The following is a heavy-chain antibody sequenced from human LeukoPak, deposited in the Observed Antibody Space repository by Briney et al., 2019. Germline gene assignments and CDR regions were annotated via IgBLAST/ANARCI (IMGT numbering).Heavy chain of an antibody. CDR3: ARVVRFCSSTSCSYYDY. CDR2: INPNSGGT. CDR1: GYTFTGYY. Sequence: ASVKVSCKASGYTFTGYYMHWVRQAPGQGLEWMGWINPNSGGTNYAQKFQGRVTMTRDTSISTAYMDLSRLRSDDTAVYYWARVVRFCSSTSCSYYDYWGQGTVVIVSS. D-gene: IGHD2-2*01. J-gene: IGHJ4*02. V-gene: IGHV1-2*02.